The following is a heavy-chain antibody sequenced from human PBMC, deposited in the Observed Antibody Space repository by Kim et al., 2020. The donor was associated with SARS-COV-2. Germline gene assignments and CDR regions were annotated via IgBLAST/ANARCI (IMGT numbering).Heavy chain of an antibody. Sequence: ASVKVSCKASGYTFTSYGISWVRQAPGQGLEWMGWISAYNGNTNYAQKLQGRVTMTTDTSTSTAYMELRSLRSDDTAVYYCARDPDYAPAFYYYGMDVWGQGTTVTVSS. V-gene: IGHV1-18*01. CDR1: GYTFTSYG. J-gene: IGHJ6*02. D-gene: IGHD3-16*01. CDR3: ARDPDYAPAFYYYGMDV. CDR2: ISAYNGNT.